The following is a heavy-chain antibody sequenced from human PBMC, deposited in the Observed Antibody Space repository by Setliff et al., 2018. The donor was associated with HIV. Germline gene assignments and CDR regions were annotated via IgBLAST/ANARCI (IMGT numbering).Heavy chain of an antibody. CDR1: GGSFSGYY. J-gene: IGHJ4*02. Sequence: SETLSLTCDVYGGSFSGYYWSWIRQPPGKGREWIGKINHSGSTNYNPSLKSRVTISVDTSRNQFSLKLNSVTAADTAVYYCARVGYYDSSFDYWGQGTLVTVSS. CDR3: ARVGYYDSSFDY. V-gene: IGHV4-34*01. D-gene: IGHD3-22*01. CDR2: INHSGST.